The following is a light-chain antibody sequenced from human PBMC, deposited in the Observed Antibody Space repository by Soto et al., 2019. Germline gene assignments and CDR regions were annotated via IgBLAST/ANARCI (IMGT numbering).Light chain of an antibody. CDR1: QSVSSSY. V-gene: IGKV3-20*01. J-gene: IGKJ2*01. CDR2: GAS. Sequence: EIVLTQSRGTLSLSPGERATLSCRASQSVSSSYVAWYQQKPGQAPRLLIYGASSRATGIPDRFSGSGSGTDFTLTISRLDPEDFAVYYCQQYGSSPPSYTFGQGTKLEIK. CDR3: QQYGSSPPSYT.